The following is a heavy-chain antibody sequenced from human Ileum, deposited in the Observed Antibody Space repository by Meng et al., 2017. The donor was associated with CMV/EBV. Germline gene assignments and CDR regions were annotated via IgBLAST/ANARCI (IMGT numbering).Heavy chain of an antibody. CDR1: SYSFTSNG. Sequence: SSYSFTSNGSSWVRQAPGQGLEWMAWISGYNGNTRYAQKFQGRVTMTTDTSTSTAYMELRSLRSGDTAVYYCARHSKYSGSYDPFDYWGQGTLVTVSS. CDR2: ISGYNGNT. V-gene: IGHV1-18*01. D-gene: IGHD1-26*01. J-gene: IGHJ4*02. CDR3: ARHSKYSGSYDPFDY.